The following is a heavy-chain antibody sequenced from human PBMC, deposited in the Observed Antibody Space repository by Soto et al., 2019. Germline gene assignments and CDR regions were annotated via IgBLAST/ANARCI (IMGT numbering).Heavy chain of an antibody. CDR2: ISTSSIYI. D-gene: IGHD6-13*01. J-gene: IGHJ6*02. V-gene: IGHV3-21*01. CDR3: ANHEAADTFSAYSGMNG. Sequence: EVQLVESGGGLVKPGGSLRLSCAASGFTFSSYSMNWVRQAPGKGLEWVSSISTSSIYIYYSDSVKGRFTISRDNAKNSLYLQMNSLRAEDTAVYYCANHEAADTFSAYSGMNGWGQGTTVNVSS. CDR1: GFTFSSYS.